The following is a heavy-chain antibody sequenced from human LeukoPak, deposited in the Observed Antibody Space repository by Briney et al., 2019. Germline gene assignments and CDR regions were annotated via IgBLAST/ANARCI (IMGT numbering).Heavy chain of an antibody. CDR1: GFTFSSYA. D-gene: IGHD3-3*01. J-gene: IGHJ6*02. Sequence: TGGSLRLSCAASGFTFSSYAMSWVRQAPGKGLEWVSAISGSGGSTYYADSVKGRFTISRDNSKNTLYLQMNSLRAEDTAVYYCAKCSSERSITIFGVVKIGLYGMDVWGQGTTVTVSS. V-gene: IGHV3-23*01. CDR3: AKCSSERSITIFGVVKIGLYGMDV. CDR2: ISGSGGST.